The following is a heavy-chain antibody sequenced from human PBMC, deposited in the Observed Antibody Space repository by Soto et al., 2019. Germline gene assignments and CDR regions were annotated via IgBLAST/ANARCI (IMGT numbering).Heavy chain of an antibody. CDR1: GGSISSGGYY. CDR2: IYYSGST. Sequence: PSETLSLTCTVSGGSISSGGYYWSWIRQHPGKGLEWIGYIYYSGSTYYNPSLKSRVTISVDTSKNQFSLKLSSVTAADTAVYYCASSIATAGTLGLDYWGQGTLVTVSS. J-gene: IGHJ4*02. D-gene: IGHD6-13*01. CDR3: ASSIATAGTLGLDY. V-gene: IGHV4-31*03.